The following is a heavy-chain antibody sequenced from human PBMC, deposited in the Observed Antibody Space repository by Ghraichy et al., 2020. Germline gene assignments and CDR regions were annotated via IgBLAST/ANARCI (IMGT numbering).Heavy chain of an antibody. Sequence: GGSLRLSCAASGFTFSSYWMHWVRQAPGKGLVWVSRINSDGSSTSYADSVKGRFTISRDNAKNTLYLQMNSLRAEDTAVYYCARDRGLAYCGGDCGRGAFDIWGQGTMVTVSS. CDR1: GFTFSSYW. J-gene: IGHJ3*02. CDR2: INSDGSST. CDR3: ARDRGLAYCGGDCGRGAFDI. V-gene: IGHV3-74*01. D-gene: IGHD2-21*02.